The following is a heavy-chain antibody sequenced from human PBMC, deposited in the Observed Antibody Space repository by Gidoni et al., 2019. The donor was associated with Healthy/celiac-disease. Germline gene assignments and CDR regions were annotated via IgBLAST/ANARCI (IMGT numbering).Heavy chain of an antibody. Sequence: QVQLVQSGAEVKKPGASVKVSCKASGYTFTSSYMHWVRQAPGQGLEWMGIINPSGGSTSYAQKFQGRVTMTRDTSTSTVYMELSSLRSEDTAVYYCARDGEGDDYYYYYYMDVWGKGTTVTVSS. V-gene: IGHV1-46*01. CDR1: GYTFTSSY. J-gene: IGHJ6*03. CDR3: ARDGEGDDYYYYYYMDV. D-gene: IGHD3-10*01. CDR2: INPSGGST.